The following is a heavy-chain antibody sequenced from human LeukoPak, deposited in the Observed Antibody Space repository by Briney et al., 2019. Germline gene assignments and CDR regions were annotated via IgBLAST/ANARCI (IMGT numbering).Heavy chain of an antibody. CDR1: GFTFSDYY. CDR2: IKQDGSEK. J-gene: IGHJ4*02. Sequence: GGSLRLSCAASGFTFSDYYMSWIRQAPGKGLEWVANIKQDGSEKYYVDSVKGRFTISRDNAKNSLYLQMNSLRAEDTAVYYCARANYRFDYWGQGTLVTVSS. V-gene: IGHV3-7*01. CDR3: ARANYRFDY. D-gene: IGHD4-4*01.